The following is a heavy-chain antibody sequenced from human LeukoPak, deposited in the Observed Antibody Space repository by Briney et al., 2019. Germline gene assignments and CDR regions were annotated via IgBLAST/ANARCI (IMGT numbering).Heavy chain of an antibody. Sequence: PSETLSLTCAVYGGSFSGYYWSWIRQPPGKGLEWIGEINHSGSTNYNPSLKSRVTISVDTSKNQFSLKLSSVTAADTAVYYCARSGLLWFGESTFDPWGQGTLVTVSS. D-gene: IGHD3-10*01. CDR1: GGSFSGYY. CDR2: INHSGST. V-gene: IGHV4-34*01. J-gene: IGHJ5*02. CDR3: ARSGLLWFGESTFDP.